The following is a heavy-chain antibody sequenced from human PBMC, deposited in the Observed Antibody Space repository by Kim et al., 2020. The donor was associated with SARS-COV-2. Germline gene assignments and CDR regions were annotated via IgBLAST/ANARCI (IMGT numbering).Heavy chain of an antibody. D-gene: IGHD6-19*01. J-gene: IGHJ4*01. CDR1: GFTFDDYA. CDR2: ISWNSGSI. V-gene: IGHV3-9*01. Sequence: GGSLRLSCAASGFTFDDYAMHWVRQAPGKGLEWVSGISWNSGSIGYADSVKGRFTISRDNAKNSLYLQMNSLRAEDTALYYCAKDLQSHSSGWYFDYWG. CDR3: AKDLQSHSSGWYFDY.